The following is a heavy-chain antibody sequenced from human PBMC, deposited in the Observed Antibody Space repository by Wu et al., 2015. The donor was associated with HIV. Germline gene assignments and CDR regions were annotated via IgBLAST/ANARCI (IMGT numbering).Heavy chain of an antibody. Sequence: QVQLVQSGAEVKKPGASVKVSCKASGYTFTSYGISWVRQAPGQGLEWMGWISAYNGNTNYAQKLQGRVTMTTDTSTSTAYMELRSLRSDDTAVYYCARDRPYDILTGYYGGGVGAIWDYYYYYYMDVWGKGTTVTVSS. D-gene: IGHD3-9*01. CDR1: GYTFTSYG. J-gene: IGHJ6*03. CDR3: ARDRPYDILTGYYGGGVGAIWDYYYYYYMDV. V-gene: IGHV1-18*01. CDR2: ISAYNGNT.